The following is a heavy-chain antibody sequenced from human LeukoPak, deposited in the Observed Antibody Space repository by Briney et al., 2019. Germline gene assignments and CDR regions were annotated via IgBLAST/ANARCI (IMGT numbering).Heavy chain of an antibody. D-gene: IGHD3-9*01. V-gene: IGHV4-39*07. CDR1: GGSISSSSYY. Sequence: SETLSLTCTVSGGSISSSSYYWGWIRQPPGKGLEWIGSIYYSGSTYYNPSLKSRVTISIDTSKNQFSLKVSSVTAADTAIYYCARDLSFDWFPYYFDYWGQGILVTVSS. CDR3: ARDLSFDWFPYYFDY. CDR2: IYYSGST. J-gene: IGHJ4*02.